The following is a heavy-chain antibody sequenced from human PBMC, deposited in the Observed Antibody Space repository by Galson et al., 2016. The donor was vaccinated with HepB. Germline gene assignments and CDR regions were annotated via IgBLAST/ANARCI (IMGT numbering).Heavy chain of an antibody. Sequence: SLRLSCAASGFTFSNYPMAWVRQAPGQGLDWVSGISGSGNSPYYADSVESRVIMSRDTSKNQFSLRLTSVTAADTAVHYCAAAVPDFGDYESFDFWGRGTQVTVSS. V-gene: IGHV3-23*01. CDR1: GFTFSNYP. D-gene: IGHD4-17*01. CDR3: AAAVPDFGDYESFDF. CDR2: ISGSGNSP. J-gene: IGHJ4*02.